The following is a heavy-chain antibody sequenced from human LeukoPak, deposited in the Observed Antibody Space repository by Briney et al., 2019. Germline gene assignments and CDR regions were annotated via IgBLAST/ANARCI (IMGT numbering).Heavy chain of an antibody. CDR1: AFTFSDYY. Sequence: GRSLRLSCAASAFTFSDYYMSWIRQAPGKGLEWVSYISSRGSTIYYAGSGKGRVTISRANAKNSLYLQMNSLRAEDTAVYYCAELGITMIGGVWGKGTTVTISS. D-gene: IGHD3-10*02. CDR3: AELGITMIGGV. CDR2: ISSRGSTI. V-gene: IGHV3-11*04. J-gene: IGHJ6*04.